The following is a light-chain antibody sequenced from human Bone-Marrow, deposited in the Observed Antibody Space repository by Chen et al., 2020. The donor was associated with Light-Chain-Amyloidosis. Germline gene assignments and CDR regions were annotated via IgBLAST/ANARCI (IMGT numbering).Light chain of an antibody. V-gene: IGLV3-21*02. CDR1: NIGSTS. CDR3: QVWDRSSDRPV. J-gene: IGLJ3*02. CDR2: DDS. Sequence: SYVLTQPSSVSVAPGQTATIACGGNNIGSTSVHWYQQTPGQAPLLVVYDDSDRPSGIHERLSGSNSGNTATLAISRVEAVDEADYYCQVWDRSSDRPVFGGGTKLTVL.